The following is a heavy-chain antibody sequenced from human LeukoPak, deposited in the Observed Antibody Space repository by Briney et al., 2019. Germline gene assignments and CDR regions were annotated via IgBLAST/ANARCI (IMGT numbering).Heavy chain of an antibody. D-gene: IGHD4-11*01. J-gene: IGHJ6*02. V-gene: IGHV1-69*13. Sequence: SVKVSCKASGGTFSSYAISWVRQAPGQGLEWVGGIIPIFGTANYAQKFQGRVTITADESTSTAYMELSSLRSEDTAVYYCATDYSNYAYYYYYYGMDVWGQGTTVTVSS. CDR3: ATDYSNYAYYYYYYGMDV. CDR2: IIPIFGTA. CDR1: GGTFSSYA.